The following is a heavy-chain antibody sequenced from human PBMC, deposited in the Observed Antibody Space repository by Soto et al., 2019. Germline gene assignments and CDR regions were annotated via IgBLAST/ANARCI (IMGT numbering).Heavy chain of an antibody. J-gene: IGHJ4*02. CDR1: GASISSNGYY. CDR2: NFYSVTT. V-gene: IGHV4-39*02. CDR3: ATGAGCLRLHTRV. D-gene: IGHD5-12*01. Sequence: SQTLSLTCTVSGASISSNGYYCGWLRQPPGKGLEWIGSNFYSVTTHYNPSLRSRLSISVDTPKNVFSLKLSSVTAADTAIYYCATGAGCLRLHTRVWGQGTMVTVSS.